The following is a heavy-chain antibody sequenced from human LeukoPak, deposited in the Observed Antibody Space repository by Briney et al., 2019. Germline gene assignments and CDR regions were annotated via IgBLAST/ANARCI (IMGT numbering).Heavy chain of an antibody. V-gene: IGHV4-59*12. Sequence: SETLSLTCTVSGGSISSYYWSWIRQPPGKGLEWIGYIHYSGGITYYNPSLKSRVTISVDTSKNQFSLSLSSVTAADTAVYYCARDKYGSFDYWGQGTLVTVSS. J-gene: IGHJ4*02. CDR1: GGSISSYY. CDR2: IHYSGGIT. D-gene: IGHD4-17*01. CDR3: ARDKYGSFDY.